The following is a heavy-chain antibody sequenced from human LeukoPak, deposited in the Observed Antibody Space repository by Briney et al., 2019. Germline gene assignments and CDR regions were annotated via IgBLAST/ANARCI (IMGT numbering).Heavy chain of an antibody. D-gene: IGHD5-18*01. V-gene: IGHV4-59*01. CDR1: GGSISTYY. CDR3: ARDKAHSYGRYFDP. Sequence: SETLSLTCSVAGGSISTYYWNWLRQTPGKGLEWIGHIANGNTDYNPPLKSRVTISVDTSKNQFSLKLTSVTAADTAVYYCARDKAHSYGRYFDPCGQGALVIVSS. J-gene: IGHJ4*01. CDR2: IANGNT.